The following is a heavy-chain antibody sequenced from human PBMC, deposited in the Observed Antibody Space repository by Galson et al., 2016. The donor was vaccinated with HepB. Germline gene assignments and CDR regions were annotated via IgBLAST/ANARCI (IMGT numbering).Heavy chain of an antibody. V-gene: IGHV1-3*01. Sequence: SVKVSCKASGYPFTKFAMHWVRQAPGQRLEWMGWINAGSGNTKYSQKIQGRVTITRDTSASTGYMELSSLRSEDTAVYYCARGWVDHWGQGTLVTVSS. J-gene: IGHJ4*02. D-gene: IGHD1-26*01. CDR1: GYPFTKFA. CDR2: INAGSGNT. CDR3: ARGWVDH.